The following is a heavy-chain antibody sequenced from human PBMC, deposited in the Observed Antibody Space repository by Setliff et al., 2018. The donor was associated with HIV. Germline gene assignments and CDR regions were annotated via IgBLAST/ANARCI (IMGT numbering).Heavy chain of an antibody. Sequence: ASVKVSCKASGYTFTGYYTHWVRQAPGQGLEWMGRINPNSGGTNYAQKFQGRVTMTRDTSISTAYMELSRLRSDDTAVYYCAREGSGWYKYYYYYMDVWGKGTTVTVSS. V-gene: IGHV1-2*06. J-gene: IGHJ6*03. CDR3: AREGSGWYKYYYYYMDV. D-gene: IGHD6-19*01. CDR2: INPNSGGT. CDR1: GYTFTGYY.